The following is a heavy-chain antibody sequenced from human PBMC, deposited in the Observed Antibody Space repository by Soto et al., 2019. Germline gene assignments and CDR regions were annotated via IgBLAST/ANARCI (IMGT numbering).Heavy chain of an antibody. CDR3: ARGRRSGYDILTGYLTREYYFDY. J-gene: IGHJ4*02. V-gene: IGHV4-34*01. D-gene: IGHD3-9*01. CDR2: VNHSGAT. Sequence: QVQLQQWGAGLLKPSETLSLTCAVYDRSFSGYYWSWIRQPPGKGLEWIGEVNHSGATNYNPSLKGRVAMSVDTSKNQFSLKLSSVTAADTAVYYCARGRRSGYDILTGYLTREYYFDYWGQGTLVTVSS. CDR1: DRSFSGYY.